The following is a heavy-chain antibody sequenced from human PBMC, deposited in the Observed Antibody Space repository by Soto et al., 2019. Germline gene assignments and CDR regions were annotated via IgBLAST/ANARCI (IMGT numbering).Heavy chain of an antibody. V-gene: IGHV1-2*02. CDR3: ARTGALTAAGSPLYYYYGMDV. CDR2: INPNSGGT. D-gene: IGHD6-13*01. Sequence: ASVKVSCKASGYTFTGYYMHWVRQAPGQGLEWMGWINPNSGGTNYAQKFQGRVTMTRDTSISTAYMELSRLRSDDTAVYYCARTGALTAAGSPLYYYYGMDVWGQGTTVTV. CDR1: GYTFTGYY. J-gene: IGHJ6*02.